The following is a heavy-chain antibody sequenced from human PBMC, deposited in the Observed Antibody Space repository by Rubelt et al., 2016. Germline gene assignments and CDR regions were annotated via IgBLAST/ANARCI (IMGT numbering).Heavy chain of an antibody. V-gene: IGHV4-59*12. CDR3: AGDEILHHVDC. J-gene: IGHJ4*02. CDR2: ISSSGTT. CDR1: GGSLRSYY. Sequence: QVQLQESGPGLVKPSETLSLTCSVSGGSLRSYYWTWIRQPPGKGLEWVGSISSSGTTYYNPSLKSRVTISRGTSKKQFSLNLRSVTAADTAVYVWAGDEILHHVDCWGEGTLVIVSS. D-gene: IGHD2-15*01.